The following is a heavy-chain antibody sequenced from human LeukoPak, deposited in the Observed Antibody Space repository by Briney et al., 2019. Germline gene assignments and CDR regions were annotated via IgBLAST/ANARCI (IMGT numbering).Heavy chain of an antibody. CDR1: GFTFDDYA. Sequence: GGSLRLSCAASGFTFDDYAMHWVRQAPGKGLEWVSGISWNSGSIGYADSVKGRFTISRDNAKNSLYLQMNSLRAEDTALYYCAKGIVVVTATPYYFDYWGQGTLVTVSP. J-gene: IGHJ4*02. CDR3: AKGIVVVTATPYYFDY. D-gene: IGHD2-21*02. V-gene: IGHV3-9*01. CDR2: ISWNSGSI.